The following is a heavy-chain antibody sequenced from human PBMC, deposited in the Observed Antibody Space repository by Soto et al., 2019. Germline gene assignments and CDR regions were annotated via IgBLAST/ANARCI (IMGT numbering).Heavy chain of an antibody. CDR1: GYTFTSYG. Sequence: ASVNVSCKASGYTFTSYGISWVRQAPGQGLEWMGWISAYNCNTNYAQKLQGRVTMTTNTSTSTAYMELRSLRSDDTAVYYCATPSPTYYYGSGSYYYYYGMDFWGQGTTVTVSS. D-gene: IGHD3-10*01. V-gene: IGHV1-18*01. J-gene: IGHJ6*02. CDR2: ISAYNCNT. CDR3: ATPSPTYYYGSGSYYYYYGMDF.